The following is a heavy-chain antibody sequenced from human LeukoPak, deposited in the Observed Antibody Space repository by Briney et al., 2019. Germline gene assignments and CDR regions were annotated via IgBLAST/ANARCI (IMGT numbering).Heavy chain of an antibody. D-gene: IGHD3-10*01. CDR3: ARGGVSGGFDY. J-gene: IGHJ4*02. CDR2: INNDGSRT. V-gene: IGHV3-74*01. Sequence: GGSLRLSCAASGFTLSNSWMFWVRQPPGKGLKYVSEINNDGSRTSYADSVKGRFTISRDGAENTLFLQMDSLRAEDTAVYFCARGGVSGGFDYWGQGTLVTVSS. CDR1: GFTLSNSW.